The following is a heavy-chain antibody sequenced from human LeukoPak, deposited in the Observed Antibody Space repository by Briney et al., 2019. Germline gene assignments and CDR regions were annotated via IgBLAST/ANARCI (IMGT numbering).Heavy chain of an antibody. D-gene: IGHD4-17*01. Sequence: GGSLRLSCAASGFTVSGHPMSWVRQAPGKGLEWVSAISGSGGSTYYAGSVKGRFTISRDNSENTLYLQMNSLTVDDTAVYFCAKERQTGDYFTSDYWGQGTLVTVSS. CDR2: ISGSGGST. CDR1: GFTVSGHP. J-gene: IGHJ4*02. V-gene: IGHV3-23*01. CDR3: AKERQTGDYFTSDY.